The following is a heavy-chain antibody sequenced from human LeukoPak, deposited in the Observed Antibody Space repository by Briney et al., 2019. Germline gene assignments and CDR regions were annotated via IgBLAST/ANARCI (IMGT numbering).Heavy chain of an antibody. Sequence: SETLSLTCAVYGGSFRGYYWSWIRQPPGKGLEWIGEINHSGSTNYNPSLKSRVTISVDTSKNQFSLKLSSVTAADTAVYYCARESSGWYGDWGQGTLVTVSS. CDR1: GGSFRGYY. D-gene: IGHD6-19*01. CDR2: INHSGST. V-gene: IGHV4-34*01. CDR3: ARESSGWYGD. J-gene: IGHJ4*02.